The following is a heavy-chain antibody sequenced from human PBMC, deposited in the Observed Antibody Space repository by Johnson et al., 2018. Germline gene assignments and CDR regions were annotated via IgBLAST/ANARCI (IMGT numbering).Heavy chain of an antibody. CDR1: GYTFTSYA. Sequence: VQLVESGAEVKKPGASXKVSCKASGYTFTSYAMHWVRQAPGQRLEWMGWINAGNGNTKYSQKFQGRVTITRDTSASTAYMELSSLRSEDTAVYYCARVGEYSSSWYGDYYYYYMDVWGKGTTVTVSS. J-gene: IGHJ6*03. CDR3: ARVGEYSSSWYGDYYYYYMDV. D-gene: IGHD6-13*01. V-gene: IGHV1-3*01. CDR2: INAGNGNT.